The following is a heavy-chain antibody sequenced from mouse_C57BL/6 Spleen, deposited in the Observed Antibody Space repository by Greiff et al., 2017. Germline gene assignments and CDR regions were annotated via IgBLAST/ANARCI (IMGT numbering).Heavy chain of an antibody. Sequence: QVQLKESGAELVRPGASVTLSCKASGYTFTDYEMHWVKQTPVHGLEWIGAIDPETGGTAYNQKFKGKAILTADKSSSTAYMELRILTSEDSAVYYCTRHGYWGQGTTLTVSS. V-gene: IGHV1-15*01. CDR3: TRHGY. CDR1: GYTFTDYE. CDR2: IDPETGGT. J-gene: IGHJ2*01.